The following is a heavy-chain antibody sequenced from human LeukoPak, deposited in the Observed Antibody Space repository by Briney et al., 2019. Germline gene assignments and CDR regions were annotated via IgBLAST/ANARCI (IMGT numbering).Heavy chain of an antibody. J-gene: IGHJ6*02. CDR1: GYTFTSYD. V-gene: IGHV1-8*01. D-gene: IGHD3-3*01. Sequence: ASVKVSCKASGYTFTSYDINWVRQATGQGLEWMGWMNPNSGNTGYAQKFQGRVTMTRNTSISTAYMELSSLRSEDTAVYYCARGAITYYDFWSGYYRGYYYYGMDVWGQGTMVTVSS. CDR2: MNPNSGNT. CDR3: ARGAITYYDFWSGYYRGYYYYGMDV.